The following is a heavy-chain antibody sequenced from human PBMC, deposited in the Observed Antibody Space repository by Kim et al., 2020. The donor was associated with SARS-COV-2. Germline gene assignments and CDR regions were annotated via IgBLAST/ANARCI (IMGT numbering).Heavy chain of an antibody. J-gene: IGHJ6*02. Sequence: GGSLRLSCAASGFTFSNAWMSWVRQAPGKGLEWVGRIKSKTDGGTTDYAAPVKGRFTISRDDSKNTLYLQMNSLKTEDTAVYYCTSLYGGTTYYYYGMDVWGQGTTVTVSS. CDR2: IKSKTDGGTT. V-gene: IGHV3-15*01. CDR1: GFTFSNAW. CDR3: TSLYGGTTYYYYGMDV. D-gene: IGHD1-1*01.